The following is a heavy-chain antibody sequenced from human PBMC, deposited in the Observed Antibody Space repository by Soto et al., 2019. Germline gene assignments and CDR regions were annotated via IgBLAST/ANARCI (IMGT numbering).Heavy chain of an antibody. J-gene: IGHJ5*02. D-gene: IGHD1-26*01. Sequence: PSETLSLTCTVSGGSISSYYWSWIRQPPGKGLEWIGYIYYSGSTNYNPSLKSRVTISVDTSKNQFSLKLSSVTAADTAVYYCARDPSIVGATIRSGWWFDPWGQGPLVPVSS. CDR2: IYYSGST. CDR1: GGSISSYY. V-gene: IGHV4-59*01. CDR3: ARDPSIVGATIRSGWWFDP.